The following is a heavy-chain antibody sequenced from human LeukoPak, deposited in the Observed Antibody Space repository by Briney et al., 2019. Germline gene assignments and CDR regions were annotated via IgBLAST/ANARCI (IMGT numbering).Heavy chain of an antibody. CDR2: ISWNSGSI. J-gene: IGHJ3*02. Sequence: GRSLRLSCAASGFTFDDYAMHWVRQAPGKGLEWVSGISWNSGSIGYADSVKGRFTISGDNAKNSLYLQMNGLRAEDTALYYRAKDISAADAFDIWGQGTMVIVSS. D-gene: IGHD2-15*01. CDR1: GFTFDDYA. CDR3: AKDISAADAFDI. V-gene: IGHV3-9*01.